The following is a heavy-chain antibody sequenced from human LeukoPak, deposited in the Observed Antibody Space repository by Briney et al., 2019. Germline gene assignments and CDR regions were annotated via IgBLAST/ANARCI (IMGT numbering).Heavy chain of an antibody. CDR1: GFTFSSYS. CDR3: ARGPIVPPYYAYMDV. Sequence: GGSLRLSCAASGFTFSSYSMNWVRQAPGKGLEWVSSISSSSSYIYYADSVKGRFTISRDNAKNSLYLQMNSLRAEDTAVYYCARGPIVPPYYAYMDVWDKGTTVTVSS. CDR2: ISSSSSYI. J-gene: IGHJ6*03. D-gene: IGHD2-2*01. V-gene: IGHV3-21*01.